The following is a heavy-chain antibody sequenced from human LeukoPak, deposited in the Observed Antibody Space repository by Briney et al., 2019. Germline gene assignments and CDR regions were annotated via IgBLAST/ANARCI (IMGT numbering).Heavy chain of an antibody. CDR3: ARDLGTYYYDFDY. V-gene: IGHV1-2*02. D-gene: IGHD3-10*01. J-gene: IGHJ4*02. CDR1: GYTFSGYY. Sequence: ASVKVSCKASGYTFSGYYMHWVRQAPGQGLEWMGWINHNSGGTNYAQKFQGRVTMTRDTSISTAYMELSRLRSDDTAVYYCARDLGTYYYDFDYWGQGTLVTVSS. CDR2: INHNSGGT.